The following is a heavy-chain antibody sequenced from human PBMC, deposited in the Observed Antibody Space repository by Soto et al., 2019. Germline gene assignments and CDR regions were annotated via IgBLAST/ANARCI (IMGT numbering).Heavy chain of an antibody. V-gene: IGHV3-33*01. CDR2: IWYDGSNK. D-gene: IGHD3-9*01. CDR1: GFTFSSYG. J-gene: IGHJ3*01. Sequence: QVQLVESGGGVVQPGRSLRLSCAASGFTFSSYGMHWVRQAPGKGLEWVAVIWYDGSNKYYADSVKGRFTISRDNSKNKLYRQMNKRRAEDTAGYYRARGKTGIRYYDWLPNYPHAFDFWGQGTMVTVSS. CDR3: ARGKTGIRYYDWLPNYPHAFDF.